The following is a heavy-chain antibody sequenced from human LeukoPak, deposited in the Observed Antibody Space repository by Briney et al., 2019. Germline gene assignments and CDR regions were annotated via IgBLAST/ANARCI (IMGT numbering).Heavy chain of an antibody. Sequence: ASVKVSCKASGYTFTSYYMHWVRRAPGQGLEWMGIINPSGGSTSYAQKFQGRVTMTRDTSTSTVYMELSSLRSEDTAVYYCARVPSFGVVVPAAQLLGAFDIWGQGTMVTVSS. J-gene: IGHJ3*02. CDR2: INPSGGST. CDR1: GYTFTSYY. CDR3: ARVPSFGVVVPAAQLLGAFDI. V-gene: IGHV1-46*01. D-gene: IGHD2-2*01.